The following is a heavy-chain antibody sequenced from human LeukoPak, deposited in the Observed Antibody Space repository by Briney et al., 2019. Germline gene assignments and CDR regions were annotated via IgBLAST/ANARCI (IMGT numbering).Heavy chain of an antibody. Sequence: SETLSLTCTVSGGSISSSSYYWGWIRQPPGKVLEWIGSIYYSGSTYYNPSLKSRVTISVDTSKNQFSLKLSSVTAADTAVYYCARHSSLPHALGWFDPWGQGTLVTVSS. CDR1: GGSISSSSYY. D-gene: IGHD3-16*01. V-gene: IGHV4-39*01. CDR2: IYYSGST. J-gene: IGHJ5*02. CDR3: ARHSSLPHALGWFDP.